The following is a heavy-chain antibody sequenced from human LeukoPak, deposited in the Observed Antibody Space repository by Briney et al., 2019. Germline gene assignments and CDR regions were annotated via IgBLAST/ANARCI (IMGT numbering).Heavy chain of an antibody. CDR2: ISGSGGST. J-gene: IGHJ6*02. Sequence: GGSLRLSCTASGFTFSSYAMSWVRQAPGKGLEWVSAISGSGGSTYYADSVKGRFTISRDNSKNTLYLQMNSLRAEDTAVYYCAKPLWFGDNRGDVWGQGTTVTVSS. V-gene: IGHV3-23*01. CDR1: GFTFSSYA. D-gene: IGHD3-10*01. CDR3: AKPLWFGDNRGDV.